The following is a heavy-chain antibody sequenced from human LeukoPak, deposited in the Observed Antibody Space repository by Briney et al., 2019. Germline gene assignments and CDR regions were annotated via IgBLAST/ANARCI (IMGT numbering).Heavy chain of an antibody. CDR2: IYPGDSDT. V-gene: IGHV5-51*01. CDR3: ARHDYGGSHFEY. J-gene: IGHJ4*02. D-gene: IGHD4-23*01. CDR1: GYSFTSYW. Sequence: GEPLKFSCQGSGYSFTSYWSGWVGRLPGKGLEWMGIIYPGDSDTRYSPSFQGQVTISADKSISTAYLQWSSLKASDTAMYYCARHDYGGSHFEYWGQGTLVTVSS.